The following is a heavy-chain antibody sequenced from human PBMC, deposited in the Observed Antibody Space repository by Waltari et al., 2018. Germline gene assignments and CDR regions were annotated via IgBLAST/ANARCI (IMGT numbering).Heavy chain of an antibody. CDR2: IYSSGST. Sequence: EVQLVESGGGLVQPGGSLRLSCAASGITYGNHYMSWVRQAPGKGLELISLIYSSGSTYYADSVKGRFTISRDNSKNTLYLQMNSLRSEDTAMYFCARDPPGVAAAGPGRGWGQGTLVTVSS. J-gene: IGHJ4*02. D-gene: IGHD6-25*01. CDR1: GITYGNHY. V-gene: IGHV3-66*02. CDR3: ARDPPGVAAAGPGRG.